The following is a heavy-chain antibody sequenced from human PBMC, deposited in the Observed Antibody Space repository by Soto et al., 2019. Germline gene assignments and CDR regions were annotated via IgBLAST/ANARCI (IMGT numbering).Heavy chain of an antibody. J-gene: IGHJ4*02. V-gene: IGHV3-7*01. CDR2: TNLDGSGE. CDR3: LSTLSS. D-gene: IGHD4-17*01. CDR1: GFSFSSSS. Sequence: EVHLVESGGDLVQPGGSLRLSCVASGFSFSSSSMRWVRQAPGKGLEWVADTNLDGSGENYVDSVKGRFTIFRDNAKNSLYLHMRSLRAEDTGVYYCLSTLSSWGQGTLVTVSS.